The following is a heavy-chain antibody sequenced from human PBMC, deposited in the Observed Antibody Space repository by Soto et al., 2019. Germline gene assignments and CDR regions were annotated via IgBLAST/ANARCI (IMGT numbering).Heavy chain of an antibody. D-gene: IGHD6-19*01. J-gene: IGHJ4*02. CDR3: ARYSSGWSSDYFDY. V-gene: IGHV4-59*01. CDR1: GCSISSYY. Sequence: SETLSLTCTVSGCSISSYYWSWIRQPPGKGLEWIGYIYYSGSTNYNPSLKSRVTISVDTSKNQFSLKLSSVTAADTAVYYCARYSSGWSSDYFDYWGQGTLVTVSS. CDR2: IYYSGST.